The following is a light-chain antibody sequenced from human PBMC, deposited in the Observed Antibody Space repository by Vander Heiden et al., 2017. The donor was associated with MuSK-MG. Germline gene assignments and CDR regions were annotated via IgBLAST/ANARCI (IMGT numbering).Light chain of an antibody. J-gene: IGKJ4*01. V-gene: IGKV1-39*01. Sequence: DIQMTQSPSSLSASVGDRVTITCRASQSISIYLNWYQQKPGKAPKLLIYAASSLQSGVPSRFSGSGSGTDFTLTISSLQPEDFATYYCQQSDSTPHTFGGGTKVEIK. CDR2: AAS. CDR1: QSISIY. CDR3: QQSDSTPHT.